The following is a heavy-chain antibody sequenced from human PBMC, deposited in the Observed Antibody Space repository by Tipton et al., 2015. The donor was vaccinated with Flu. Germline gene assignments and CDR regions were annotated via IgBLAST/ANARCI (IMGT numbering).Heavy chain of an antibody. CDR1: GLPFSCCA. J-gene: IGHJ4*02. CDR2: VSYDGSGK. D-gene: IGHD4-17*01. CDR3: AREVTLRSGEYYFDY. Sequence: QVQLVQSGGGVVQPGRSLRLSCAASGLPFSCCAMHWVRQAPGKGLEWVAVVSYDGSGKFYADSVRGRFTISRDNSKNTLYLQMNSLRVEDTALYYCAREVTLRSGEYYFDYWGQGTLVTVSS. V-gene: IGHV3-30-3*01.